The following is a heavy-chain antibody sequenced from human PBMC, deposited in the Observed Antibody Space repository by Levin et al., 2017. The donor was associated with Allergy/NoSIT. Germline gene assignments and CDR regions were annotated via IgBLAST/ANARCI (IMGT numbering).Heavy chain of an antibody. V-gene: IGHV3-9*01. CDR1: GFTFDDYA. Sequence: SLKISCAASGFTFDDYAMHWVRQAQGKGLGGVSSIGWDGVNIGYRGPVRGGFPISRDNAKNSLYLQMNSLRAEDTALYYCAKEKYYGSGSFFYYLGMDVWGRGTTVTVSS. J-gene: IGHJ6*02. CDR2: IGWDGVNI. CDR3: AKEKYYGSGSFFYYLGMDV. D-gene: IGHD3-10*01.